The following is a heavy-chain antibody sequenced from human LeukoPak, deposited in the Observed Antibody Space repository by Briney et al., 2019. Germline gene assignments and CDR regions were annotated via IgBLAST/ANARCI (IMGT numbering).Heavy chain of an antibody. J-gene: IGHJ6*02. V-gene: IGHV4-30-4*01. CDR2: IYYSGST. D-gene: IGHD2-21*02. Sequence: PSQNLSLTCTVSGGSISSGDYYWSWIRQPPGKGLEWIGYIYYSGSTYYNPSLKSRVTISVDTSKNQFSLKLSSVTAADTAVYYCARDTYCGGDCYSPYGMDVWGQGTTVTVSS. CDR1: GGSISSGDYY. CDR3: ARDTYCGGDCYSPYGMDV.